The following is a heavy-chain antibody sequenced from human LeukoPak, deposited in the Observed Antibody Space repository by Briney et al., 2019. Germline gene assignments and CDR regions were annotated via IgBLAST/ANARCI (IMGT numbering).Heavy chain of an antibody. J-gene: IGHJ6*04. CDR3: ARDRSVVVPAASPLYYYYGMDV. V-gene: IGHV1-18*04. CDR2: ISAYNGNT. Sequence: ASVKVSCKASGYTFTSYGISWVRQAPGQGLEWMGWISAYNGNTNYAQKLQGRVTMTTDTSTSTAYMELRSLRSVDTAVYYCARDRSVVVPAASPLYYYYGMDVWGKGTTVTVSS. CDR1: GYTFTSYG. D-gene: IGHD2-2*01.